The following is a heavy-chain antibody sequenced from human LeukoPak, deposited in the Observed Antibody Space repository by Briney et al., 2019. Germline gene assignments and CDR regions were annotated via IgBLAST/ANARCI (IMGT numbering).Heavy chain of an antibody. D-gene: IGHD3-10*01. CDR3: ARLSRGYAFDI. J-gene: IGHJ3*02. Sequence: PSETLSLTCTVSGYSITSGQYWGWIRQPPEKGLEWIGTILHSGSTYYNPSLKSRVTISVDTSKNQFSLKLSSVTAADTAVYYCARLSRGYAFDIWGQGTMVTVSS. V-gene: IGHV4-38-2*02. CDR1: GYSITSGQY. CDR2: ILHSGST.